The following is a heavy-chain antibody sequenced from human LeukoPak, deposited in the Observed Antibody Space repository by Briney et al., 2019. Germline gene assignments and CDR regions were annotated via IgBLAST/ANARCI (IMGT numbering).Heavy chain of an antibody. Sequence: ASVKVSCKASGYTFTGYYMHWVRQATGQGFEWMGWMSPNSGNTGYAQRFQGRVAMTRNTSISTAYMELSSLRSEDTAVYYCTVGPPNWGFDYWGQGTLVTVSS. CDR2: MSPNSGNT. V-gene: IGHV1-8*02. J-gene: IGHJ4*02. CDR1: GYTFTGYY. D-gene: IGHD7-27*01. CDR3: TVGPPNWGFDY.